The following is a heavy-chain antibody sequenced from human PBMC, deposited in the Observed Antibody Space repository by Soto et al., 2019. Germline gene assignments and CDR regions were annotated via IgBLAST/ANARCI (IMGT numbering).Heavy chain of an antibody. CDR3: ARDRGHFWSCYYDY. J-gene: IGHJ4*02. V-gene: IGHV3-74*01. CDR2: INNDGSST. CDR1: GFTFSSFW. D-gene: IGHD3-3*02. Sequence: EVQLVESGGGLVHPGGSLTLSCAASGFTFSSFWMSWVRQAPGKGLVWVSRINNDGSSTSTKYADSVKGRFTIPRDNAKNTLYVQMDSLRDEDMVVYYCARDRGHFWSCYYDYWGPGNLVTVSS.